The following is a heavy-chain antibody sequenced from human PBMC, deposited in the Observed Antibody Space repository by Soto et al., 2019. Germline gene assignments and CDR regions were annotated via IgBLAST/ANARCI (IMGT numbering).Heavy chain of an antibody. CDR2: ISSSSSYT. D-gene: IGHD6-13*01. V-gene: IGHV3-11*06. CDR1: GFTFSDYY. J-gene: IGHJ4*02. CDR3: ARDDSSSFPGNFDY. Sequence: GGSLRLSCAASGFTFSDYYMSWIRQAPGKGLEWVSYISSSSSYTNYADSVKGRFTISRDNAKNSLYLQMNSLRAEDTAVYYCARDDSSSFPGNFDYWGQGTLVTVSS.